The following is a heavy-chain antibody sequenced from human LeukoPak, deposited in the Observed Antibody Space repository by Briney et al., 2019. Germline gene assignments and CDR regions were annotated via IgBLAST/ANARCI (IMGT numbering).Heavy chain of an antibody. Sequence: SETLSLTCAVSGGSISSSNWWSWVRQPPGKGLEWIGEIYHSGSTNYNPSLKSRVTISVDKSKNQFSLKLSSVTAADTAVYYCARGSYSGYDYYFDYWGQGTLVTVSS. CDR2: IYHSGST. V-gene: IGHV4-4*02. CDR3: ARGSYSGYDYYFDY. D-gene: IGHD5-12*01. CDR1: GGSISSSNW. J-gene: IGHJ4*02.